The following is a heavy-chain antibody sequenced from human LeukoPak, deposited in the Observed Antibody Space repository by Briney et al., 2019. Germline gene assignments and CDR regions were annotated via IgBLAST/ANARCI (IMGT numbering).Heavy chain of an antibody. Sequence: GGSLRLSCAASGFTFSSYWMHWVRQAPGKGPVWVSRINSDGSSTSYADSVKGRFTISRDNAKNTLYLQMNSLRAEDTAVYYCAVLVHYYYYGMDVWGQGTTVTVSS. D-gene: IGHD2-15*01. CDR2: INSDGSST. J-gene: IGHJ6*02. V-gene: IGHV3-74*01. CDR1: GFTFSSYW. CDR3: AVLVHYYYYGMDV.